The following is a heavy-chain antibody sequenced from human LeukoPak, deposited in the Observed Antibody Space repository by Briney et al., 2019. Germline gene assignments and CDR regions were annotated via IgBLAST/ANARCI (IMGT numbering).Heavy chain of an antibody. J-gene: IGHJ4*02. D-gene: IGHD4-17*01. CDR3: ARDEPTVTTGPPVGS. CDR2: ISGSGGTT. Sequence: GGSLRLSCAASGFTFSSFAMSWVRQAPGQGLEWVSAISGSGGTTVYADSVKGRFTISRDSSKSTLYLQMNSLRAEDTAVYYCARDEPTVTTGPPVGSWGQGTLVTVSS. CDR1: GFTFSSFA. V-gene: IGHV3-23*01.